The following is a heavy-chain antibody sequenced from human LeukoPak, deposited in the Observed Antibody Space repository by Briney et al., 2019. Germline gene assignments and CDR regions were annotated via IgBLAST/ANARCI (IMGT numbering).Heavy chain of an antibody. V-gene: IGHV3-30*02. CDR3: AKDVDSSSWYVAYFDY. Sequence: GGSLRLSCAASGFTFSCYGMHWVRQAPGKGLEWVAFIRYDGSNKYYADSVKGRFTISRDNSKNTLYLQMNSLRAEDTAVYYCAKDVDSSSWYVAYFDYWGQGTLVTVSS. CDR1: GFTFSCYG. J-gene: IGHJ4*02. D-gene: IGHD6-13*01. CDR2: IRYDGSNK.